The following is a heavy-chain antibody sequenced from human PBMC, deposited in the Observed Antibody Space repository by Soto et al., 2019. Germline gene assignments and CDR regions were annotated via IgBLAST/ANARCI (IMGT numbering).Heavy chain of an antibody. Sequence: GGSLRLSCAASGVTFSGSAMHWVRQASGKGLEWVGRIRSKANSYATAYAASVKGRFTISRDDSKNTAYLQMNSLKTEDTAVYYCTRRRWPQNWFDPWGQGTLVTVSS. CDR2: IRSKANSYAT. J-gene: IGHJ5*02. V-gene: IGHV3-73*01. CDR3: TRRRWPQNWFDP. CDR1: GVTFSGSA. D-gene: IGHD2-15*01.